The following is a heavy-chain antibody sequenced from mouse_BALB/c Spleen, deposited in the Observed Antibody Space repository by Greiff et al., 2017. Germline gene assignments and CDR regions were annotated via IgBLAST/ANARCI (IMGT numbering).Heavy chain of an antibody. D-gene: IGHD2-2*01. V-gene: IGHV5-6-5*01. CDR3: ARGLVAGYFDV. J-gene: IGHJ1*01. Sequence: EVKLMESGGGLVKPGGSLKLSCAASGFTFSSYAMSWVRQTPEKRLEWVASISSGGSTYYPDSVKGRFTISRDNARNILYLQMSSLRSEDTAMYYCARGLVAGYFDVWGAGTTVTVSS. CDR1: GFTFSSYA. CDR2: ISSGGST.